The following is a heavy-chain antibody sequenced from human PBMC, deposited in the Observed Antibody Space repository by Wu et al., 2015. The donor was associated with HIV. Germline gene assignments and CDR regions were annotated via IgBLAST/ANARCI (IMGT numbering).Heavy chain of an antibody. CDR2: IIPIFGTA. CDR1: GGTFSSYA. D-gene: IGHD3-10*01. J-gene: IGHJ3*02. CDR3: ARFHPLHYYGSGSYFHDAFDY. Sequence: QIQLAQSGPEMKKPGASVKVSCKASGGTFSSYAISWVRQAPGQGLEWMGGIIPIFGTANYAQKFQGRVTITTDESTSTAYMELSSLRSEDTAVYYCARFHPLHYYGSGSYFHDAFDYRGARDNGHRLF. V-gene: IGHV1-69*05.